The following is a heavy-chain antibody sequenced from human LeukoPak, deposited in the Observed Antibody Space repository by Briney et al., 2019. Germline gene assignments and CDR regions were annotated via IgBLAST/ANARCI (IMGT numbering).Heavy chain of an antibody. D-gene: IGHD3-10*01. CDR3: ARDSFGVNAFSF. CDR2: IYYSGST. V-gene: IGHV4-59*12. Sequence: PSETLSLTCTVSGGSISSYYWTWIRQPPGKGLEWIGYIYYSGSTNYNTSLKSRITMSLDTSKNQFYLKLTSVTAADTAIYYCARDSFGVNAFSFWGQGTVVTVSS. CDR1: GGSISSYY. J-gene: IGHJ3*01.